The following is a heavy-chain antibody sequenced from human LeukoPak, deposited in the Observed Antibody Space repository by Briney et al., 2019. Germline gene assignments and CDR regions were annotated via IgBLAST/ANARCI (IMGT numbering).Heavy chain of an antibody. CDR2: INSDGSSR. D-gene: IGHD5-24*01. CDR1: GFTFSNYW. CDR3: AKDLGYIPTYFDY. J-gene: IGHJ4*02. V-gene: IGHV3-74*01. Sequence: GGSLRLSCAASGFTFSNYWMHWVRQTPGKGLVWVSRINSDGSSRNYADSVKGRFTISRDNSKNTLYLQMNSLRAEDTAVYYCAKDLGYIPTYFDYWGQGTLVTVSS.